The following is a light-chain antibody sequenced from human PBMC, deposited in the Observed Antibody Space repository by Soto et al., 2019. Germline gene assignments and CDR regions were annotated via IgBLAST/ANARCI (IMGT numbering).Light chain of an antibody. V-gene: IGKV1-5*03. J-gene: IGKJ1*01. Sequence: DIPLSLSPSTLPASVGDGVAVTCRASQSSSSWLAWYQEKPGQAPKLLIYRASLLDTGVPSRFSGSGSGTEFTLTISSLQSEDFAAYYCQQYNSDPWTFGQGTKVDIK. CDR3: QQYNSDPWT. CDR1: QSSSSW. CDR2: RAS.